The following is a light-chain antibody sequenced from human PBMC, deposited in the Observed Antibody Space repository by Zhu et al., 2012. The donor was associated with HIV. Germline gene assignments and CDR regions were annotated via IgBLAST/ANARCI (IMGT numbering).Light chain of an antibody. Sequence: EIVLTQSPGTLSLSPGERATLSCRASQTVSRNYLAWYQQKPGQAPRLLIYGASRRVTGIPDRFSGSGSGTDFTLTISTLEPEDFAVYYCQHYVPSPMYTFGQGTKLEIK. J-gene: IGKJ2*01. CDR1: QTVSRNY. CDR3: QHYVPSPMYT. CDR2: GAS. V-gene: IGKV3-20*01.